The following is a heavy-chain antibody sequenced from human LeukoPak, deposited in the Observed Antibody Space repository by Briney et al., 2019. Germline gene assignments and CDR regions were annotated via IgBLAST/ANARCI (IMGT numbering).Heavy chain of an antibody. Sequence: GGSLRLSCVASGFTFSIYGMSGVRQAPQKGLEGGSVISGSGDITFYADSVKGRYTISRDNSKNTPYLQMNSLSAEDTAVYYCAKNREQQLVRMAFDIWGQGTTVTVS. V-gene: IGHV3-23*01. J-gene: IGHJ3*02. CDR2: ISGSGDIT. D-gene: IGHD6-13*01. CDR3: AKNREQQLVRMAFDI. CDR1: GFTFSIYG.